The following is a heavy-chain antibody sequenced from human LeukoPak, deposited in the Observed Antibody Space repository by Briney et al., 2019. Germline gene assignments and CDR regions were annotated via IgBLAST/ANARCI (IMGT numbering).Heavy chain of an antibody. V-gene: IGHV3-30*18. CDR2: ISFDESDK. CDR1: GFTFSSYG. J-gene: IGHJ4*02. CDR3: AKTGGVGSYVYFDI. Sequence: GRSLRLSCAASGFTFSSYGMHWVRQAPGRGLEWLARISFDESDKYYADSVKGRFSISRDNYKNTLYLQVTSLRAEDTAVYYCAKTGGVGSYVYFDIWGQGTRVTVSS. D-gene: IGHD3-16*01.